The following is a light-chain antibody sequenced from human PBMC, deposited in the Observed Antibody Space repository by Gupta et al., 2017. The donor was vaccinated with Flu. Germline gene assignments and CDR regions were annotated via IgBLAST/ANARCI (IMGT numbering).Light chain of an antibody. CDR1: KLGDEY. CDR2: QDR. Sequence: SFEVTQPPSVSVSPGQPASIPCAGEKLGDEYVSWYQQKPGQSPVLVIHQDRKRPPGIPERFSGSNSVNTVTLTISGAQAMDEGDYYCQAWDSTTGLVIFGGGTKLTVL. V-gene: IGLV3-1*01. J-gene: IGLJ2*01. CDR3: QAWDSTTGLVI.